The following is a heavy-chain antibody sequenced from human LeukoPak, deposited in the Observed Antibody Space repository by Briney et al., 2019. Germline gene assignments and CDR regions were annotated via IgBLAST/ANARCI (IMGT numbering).Heavy chain of an antibody. D-gene: IGHD3-16*01. Sequence: ASVKVSCKASGYTFTSYYMHWVRQAPGQGLEWMGIINPSGGSTSYSQKFQGRVNMTRDTSTSTVYMELSSLRSEDTAVYYCARDLIMITFGGGLDYWGQGTLVTVSS. V-gene: IGHV1-46*03. CDR3: ARDLIMITFGGGLDY. J-gene: IGHJ4*02. CDR2: INPSGGST. CDR1: GYTFTSYY.